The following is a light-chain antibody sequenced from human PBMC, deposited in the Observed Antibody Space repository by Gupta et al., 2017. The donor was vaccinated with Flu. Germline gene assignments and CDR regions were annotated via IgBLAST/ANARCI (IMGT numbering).Light chain of an antibody. V-gene: IGLV2-11*01. CDR1: SSDVGAYDY. CDR2: DVA. Sequence: QSALTQPRSVSGSPGQSVSISCTGTSSDVGAYDYVSWYQHHPGKAPKLLIYDVARRPSGVPDRFSGSKSGNTASLTLSGRQTEDEADYYCCSYAGSYVFGTGTKVTVL. J-gene: IGLJ1*01. CDR3: CSYAGSYV.